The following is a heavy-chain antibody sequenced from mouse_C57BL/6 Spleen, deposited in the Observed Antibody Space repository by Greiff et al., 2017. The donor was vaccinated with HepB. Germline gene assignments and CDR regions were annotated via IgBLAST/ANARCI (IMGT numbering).Heavy chain of an antibody. CDR1: GYTFTSYW. Sequence: QVQLQQPGAELVRPGTSVKLSCKASGYTFTSYWMHWVKQRPGQGLEWIGVIDPSDSYPNYNQKFKGKATLTVDTSSSPAYMQLSSLTSEDSAVYYCARITTVVATGDFFDYWGQGTTLTVSS. CDR2: IDPSDSYP. D-gene: IGHD1-1*01. J-gene: IGHJ2*01. V-gene: IGHV1-59*01. CDR3: ARITTVVATGDFFDY.